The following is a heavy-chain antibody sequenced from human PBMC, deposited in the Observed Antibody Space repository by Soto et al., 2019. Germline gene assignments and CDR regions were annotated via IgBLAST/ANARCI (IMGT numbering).Heavy chain of an antibody. D-gene: IGHD3-16*01. CDR2: IDYDGSTT. CDR3: ARVARGAWGVFDH. V-gene: IGHV3-74*01. CDR1: EFALSTYW. Sequence: EVQLVESGGGLVQPGGSLRLSCAASEFALSTYWMHWVRQVPGKGLVWVSRIDYDGSTTSYADSVKGRFTISRDNAKNTLYLQMSSLTAEDTAVYYCARVARGAWGVFDHWGQGTLVTVSS. J-gene: IGHJ4*02.